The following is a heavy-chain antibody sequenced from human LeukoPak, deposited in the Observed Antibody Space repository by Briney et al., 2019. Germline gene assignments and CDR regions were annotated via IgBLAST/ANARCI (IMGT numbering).Heavy chain of an antibody. J-gene: IGHJ4*02. CDR2: ISGSGGST. V-gene: IGHV3-23*01. D-gene: IGHD4-17*01. CDR3: AKFQAADYADTDYFDY. CDR1: GFTFSSYA. Sequence: SGGSLRLSCAASGFTFSSYAMSWVRQAPGKGLEWVSTISGSGGSTYYADSVKGRFTISRDNSKNTLYLQMNSLRAEDTAVYYCAKFQAADYADTDYFDYWGQGTLVTVSS.